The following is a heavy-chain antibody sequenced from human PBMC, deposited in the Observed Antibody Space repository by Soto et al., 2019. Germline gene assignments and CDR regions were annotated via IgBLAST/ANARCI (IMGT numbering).Heavy chain of an antibody. V-gene: IGHV3-53*01. CDR1: GLTVSSSY. CDR2: LYSSGIT. J-gene: IGHJ5*02. CDR3: AKNQGVELVPLATVDWFDP. Sequence: PGGSLRLSCAASGLTVSSSYLSWVRQAPGKGLEWLSVLYSSGITYYADSVKGRFTISRDNSKSTVYLELNNLSAEDTAVYHCAKNQGVELVPLATVDWFDPWGQGSVVTVSS. D-gene: IGHD1-26*01.